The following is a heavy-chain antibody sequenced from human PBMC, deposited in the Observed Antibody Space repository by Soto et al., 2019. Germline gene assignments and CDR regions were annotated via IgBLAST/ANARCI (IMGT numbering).Heavy chain of an antibody. J-gene: IGHJ4*02. CDR1: GGSMSSYY. CDR2: IYYTGTT. V-gene: IGHV4-59*01. CDR3: ERGPSGDNY. Sequence: PSETLSLTCNVSGGSMSSYYWSWIRQSPGRGLEWIGYIYYTGTTNYNPSLKGRVTISVDTSKNQFSLKLTSVTAADTAVYYCERGPSGDNYWGQGTLVTVSS. D-gene: IGHD2-15*01.